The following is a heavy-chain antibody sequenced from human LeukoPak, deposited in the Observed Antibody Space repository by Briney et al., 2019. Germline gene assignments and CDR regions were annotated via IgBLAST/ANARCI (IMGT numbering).Heavy chain of an antibody. CDR1: GLSFSDYG. CDR3: TRDAGSDF. D-gene: IGHD3-10*01. Sequence: PGGSLRLSCAVSGLSFSDYGMNWVRQAPGKGLEWLTFISPSGRSVSYADSVKGRFTIARDNAKKSLYLQMDSLRGEDTAIYYCTRDAGSDFWGQGTLVTVSS. J-gene: IGHJ4*02. V-gene: IGHV3-48*03. CDR2: ISPSGRSV.